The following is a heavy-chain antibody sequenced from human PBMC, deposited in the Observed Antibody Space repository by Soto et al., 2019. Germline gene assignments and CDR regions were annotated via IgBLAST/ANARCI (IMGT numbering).Heavy chain of an antibody. CDR2: INDDGSST. D-gene: IGHD1-1*01. J-gene: IGHJ4*02. CDR1: GLTFSMYW. Sequence: GSLRLSCAASGLTFSMYWMHWVRQVPGKGPEWVSRINDDGSSTNYADSVKGRFTISRDNAKNTLYLQMNDLRAEDTAVYYCTRGPRSTSTGTGAFWGQGTLVTVS. CDR3: TRGPRSTSTGTGAF. V-gene: IGHV3-74*01.